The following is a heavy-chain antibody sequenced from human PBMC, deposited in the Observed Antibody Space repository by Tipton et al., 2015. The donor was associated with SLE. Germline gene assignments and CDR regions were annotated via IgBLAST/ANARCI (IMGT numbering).Heavy chain of an antibody. CDR2: IYHSGST. V-gene: IGHV4-4*02. D-gene: IGHD4-17*01. J-gene: IGHJ2*01. Sequence: TLSLTCAVSGGSISSSNWWSWVRQPPGKGLEWIGEIYHSGSTNYNPSLRSRVTISVDKSKNQFSLKLSSVTAADTAVYYCARDLVDYGDYRDRYFDLWGRGTPVTVSS. CDR3: ARDLVDYGDYRDRYFDL. CDR1: GGSISSSNW.